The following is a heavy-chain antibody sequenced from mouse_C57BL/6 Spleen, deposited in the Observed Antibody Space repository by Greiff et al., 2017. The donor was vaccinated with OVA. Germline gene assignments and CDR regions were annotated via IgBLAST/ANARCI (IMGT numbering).Heavy chain of an antibody. CDR2: IYPGSGNT. D-gene: IGHD3-2*02. CDR1: GYSFTSYY. J-gene: IGHJ2*01. Sequence: VQLQQSGPELVKPGASVKISCKASGYSFTSYYIHWVKQRPGQGLEWIGWIYPGSGNTKYNEKFKGKATLTADTSSSTAYMQLSSLTSEDSAVYYCAGGKTAQVPDYWGQGTTLTVSS. V-gene: IGHV1-66*01. CDR3: AGGKTAQVPDY.